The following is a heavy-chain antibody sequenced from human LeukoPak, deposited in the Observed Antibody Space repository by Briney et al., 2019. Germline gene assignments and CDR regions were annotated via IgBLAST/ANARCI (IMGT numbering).Heavy chain of an antibody. J-gene: IGHJ5*02. Sequence: SETLSLTCTVSGGSISSYYWSWIRQPPGKGLEWIGYIYYSGSTNYNPSLKRRVTISVDTSKNQFSLKLSSVTAADTAVYYCALAAAGLNYFDPWGQGTLVTVSS. CDR1: GGSISSYY. V-gene: IGHV4-59*01. CDR2: IYYSGST. CDR3: ALAAAGLNYFDP. D-gene: IGHD6-13*01.